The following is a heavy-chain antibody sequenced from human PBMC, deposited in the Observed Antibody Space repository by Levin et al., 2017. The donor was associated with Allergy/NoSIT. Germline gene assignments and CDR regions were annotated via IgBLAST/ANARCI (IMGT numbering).Heavy chain of an antibody. V-gene: IGHV4-4*07. D-gene: IGHD3-3*01. CDR2: IYTSGST. J-gene: IGHJ5*02. CDR3: ARETYDFWSGYYLVNYWFDP. Sequence: SETLSLTCTVSGGSISSYYWSWIRQPAGKGLEWIGRIYTSGSTNYNPSLKSRVTMSVDTSKNQFSLKLSSVTAADTAVYYCARETYDFWSGYYLVNYWFDPWGQGTLVTVSS. CDR1: GGSISSYY.